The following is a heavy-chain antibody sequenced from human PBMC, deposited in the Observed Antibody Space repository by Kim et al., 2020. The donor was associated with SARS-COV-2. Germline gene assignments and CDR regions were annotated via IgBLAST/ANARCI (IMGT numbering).Heavy chain of an antibody. D-gene: IGHD7-27*01. V-gene: IGHV4-34*01. Sequence: NYNPSLKSRVTISVDTSKNQFSLKLSSVTAADTAVYYCARGDRTGALNYWGQGTLVTVSS. J-gene: IGHJ4*02. CDR3: ARGDRTGALNY.